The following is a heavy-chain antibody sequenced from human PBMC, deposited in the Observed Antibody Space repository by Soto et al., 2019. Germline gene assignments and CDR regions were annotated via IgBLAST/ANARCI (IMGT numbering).Heavy chain of an antibody. Sequence: SETLSLTCTVSGGSISSYYWSWIRQPPGKGLEWIGYIYYSGSTNYNPSLKSRVTISVDTSKNQFSPKLSSVTAADTAVYYCARVYGDYDYFDYWGQGALVTVSS. D-gene: IGHD4-17*01. CDR3: ARVYGDYDYFDY. V-gene: IGHV4-59*01. J-gene: IGHJ4*02. CDR2: IYYSGST. CDR1: GGSISSYY.